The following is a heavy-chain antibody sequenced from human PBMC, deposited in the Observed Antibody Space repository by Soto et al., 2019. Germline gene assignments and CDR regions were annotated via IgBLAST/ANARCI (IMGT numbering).Heavy chain of an antibody. Sequence: SEILSLTCAVSGGSISSINWWSWVRQPPGKGLEWIGEIHHRGSINYSPSLSSRLTISVDKSKNQFSLNLSSVTAADTAVYYCARVTESDAFDIWGQGTMVTVSS. V-gene: IGHV4-4*02. CDR3: ARVTESDAFDI. CDR2: IHHRGSI. J-gene: IGHJ3*02. CDR1: GGSISSINW.